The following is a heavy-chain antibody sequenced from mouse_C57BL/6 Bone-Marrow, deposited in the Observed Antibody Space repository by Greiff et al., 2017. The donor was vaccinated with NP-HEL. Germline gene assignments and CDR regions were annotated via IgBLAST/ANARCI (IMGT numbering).Heavy chain of an antibody. Sequence: EVKLQESGPGMVKPSQSLSLTCTVTGYSITSGYDWHWIRHFPGNLLEWMGYISYSGSTNYNPSLNSRISITHDTSKNHFFLKLNSVTPEDTALFSCARWGENSGSSHWCFDVWGTGTTVTVSS. J-gene: IGHJ1*03. D-gene: IGHD1-1*01. CDR3: ARWGENSGSSHWCFDV. CDR2: ISYSGST. CDR1: GYSITSGYD. V-gene: IGHV3-1*01.